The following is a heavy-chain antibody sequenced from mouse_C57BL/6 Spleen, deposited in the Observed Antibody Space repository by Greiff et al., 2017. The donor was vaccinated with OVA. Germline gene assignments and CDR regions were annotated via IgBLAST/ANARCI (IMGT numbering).Heavy chain of an antibody. Sequence: QVQLQQSGAELVRPGTSVKVSCKASGYAFTNYLIEWVKQRPGQGLEWIGVINPGSGGTNYNEKFKGKATLTADKSSSTAYMQCSSLTSEDSAVYFCARGNDYDGFDYWGQGTTLTVSS. J-gene: IGHJ2*01. D-gene: IGHD2-4*01. CDR1: GYAFTNYL. CDR3: ARGNDYDGFDY. CDR2: INPGSGGT. V-gene: IGHV1-54*01.